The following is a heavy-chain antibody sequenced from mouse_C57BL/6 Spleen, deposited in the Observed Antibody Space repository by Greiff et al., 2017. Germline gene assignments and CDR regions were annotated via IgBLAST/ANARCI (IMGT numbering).Heavy chain of an antibody. CDR2: IDPEDGDT. V-gene: IGHV14-1*01. D-gene: IGHD4-1*01. J-gene: IGHJ3*01. Sequence: VQLQQSGAELVRPGASVKLSCTASGFNIKDYYMHWVKQRPEQGLEWIGRIDPEDGDTEYAPKFQGKATMTADTSSNTAYLQLSSLTSEDTAVYYCTTVLGRRAWFAYWGQGTLVTVSA. CDR1: GFNIKDYY. CDR3: TTVLGRRAWFAY.